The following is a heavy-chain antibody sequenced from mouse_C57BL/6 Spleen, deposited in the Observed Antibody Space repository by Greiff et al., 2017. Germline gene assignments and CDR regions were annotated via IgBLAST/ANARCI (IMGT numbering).Heavy chain of an antibody. CDR1: GFTFSSYA. V-gene: IGHV5-4*01. D-gene: IGHD1-1*01. CDR2: ISDGGSYT. J-gene: IGHJ4*01. CDR3: ARDRGTTVVATSNAMDY. Sequence: DVMLVESGGGLVKPGGSLKLSCAASGFTFSSYAMSWVRQTPEKRLEWVETISDGGSYTYYPDNVKGRFTISRDNAKNNLYLQMSHLKSEDTAMYYCARDRGTTVVATSNAMDYWGQGTSVTVSS.